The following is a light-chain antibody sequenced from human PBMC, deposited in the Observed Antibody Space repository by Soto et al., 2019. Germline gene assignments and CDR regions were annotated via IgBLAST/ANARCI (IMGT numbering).Light chain of an antibody. CDR1: QSVSSY. Sequence: EIVLTQSPATLSLSPGERATLSCRASQSVSSYLAWYQQKPGQAPRLLLYDASNRATDFPARFSGSGSGTDFTLTISSLEPEDFAVYYCLQRSGWPWTFGQGTKVEIK. CDR2: DAS. J-gene: IGKJ1*01. CDR3: LQRSGWPWT. V-gene: IGKV3-11*01.